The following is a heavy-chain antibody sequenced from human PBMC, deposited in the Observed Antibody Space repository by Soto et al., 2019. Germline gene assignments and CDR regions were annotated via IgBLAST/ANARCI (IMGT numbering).Heavy chain of an antibody. CDR3: ARDLNPIVVVPAAIPQKLYYYYYYGMDV. CDR2: ISSRSSYI. CDR1: GFTFSSYS. J-gene: IGHJ6*02. Sequence: PGGTLRLSCAASGFTFSSYSMNWVRQAPGRGLEWVSSISSRSSYIYYADSVKGRFTISRDNAKNSLYLQMNSLRAEDTAVYYCARDLNPIVVVPAAIPQKLYYYYYYGMDVWGQGTTVTVSS. D-gene: IGHD2-2*02. V-gene: IGHV3-21*01.